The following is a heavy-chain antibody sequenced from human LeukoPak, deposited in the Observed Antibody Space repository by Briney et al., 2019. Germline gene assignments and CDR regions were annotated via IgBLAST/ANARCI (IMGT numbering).Heavy chain of an antibody. CDR1: GLTFSSHW. CDR3: ARDAGNSYTYPFDY. Sequence: GGSLRLSCAASGLTFSSHWMHWVRHAPGKGLVWVSRINGDGSITNYADSVKGRFTISRDNAKNTQYLQMNSLRAEDTAVYYCARDAGNSYTYPFDYWGQGSLVTVSS. CDR2: INGDGSIT. J-gene: IGHJ4*02. D-gene: IGHD2-2*02. V-gene: IGHV3-74*01.